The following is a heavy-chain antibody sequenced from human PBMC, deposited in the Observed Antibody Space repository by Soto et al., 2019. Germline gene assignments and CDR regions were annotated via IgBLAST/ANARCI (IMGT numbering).Heavy chain of an antibody. Sequence: TLSLTCTVSGVSISSYYWSWIRQPAGKGLEWIGRIYTSGSTNYNPSLKSRVTMSVDTSKNQFSLKLSSVTAADTAVYYCARDDSSGYYHKNYGMDVWGQGTTVTVSS. CDR2: IYTSGST. CDR3: ARDDSSGYYHKNYGMDV. J-gene: IGHJ6*02. D-gene: IGHD3-22*01. CDR1: GVSISSYY. V-gene: IGHV4-4*07.